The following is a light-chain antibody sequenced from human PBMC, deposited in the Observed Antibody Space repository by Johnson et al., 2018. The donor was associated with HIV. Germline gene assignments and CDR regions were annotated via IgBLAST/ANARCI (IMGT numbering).Light chain of an antibody. CDR3: GTWDSSLSAYV. CDR2: NND. V-gene: IGLV1-51*01. Sequence: QSVLTQPPSVSAAPGQKVTISCSGSRSNIGNNYVSWYQQFPGTAPKLLISNNDKRPSGIPDRFSGSRSGTSATLGITGLQTGDEADYYCGTWDSSLSAYVFGTVTKVTV. CDR1: RSNIGNNY. J-gene: IGLJ1*01.